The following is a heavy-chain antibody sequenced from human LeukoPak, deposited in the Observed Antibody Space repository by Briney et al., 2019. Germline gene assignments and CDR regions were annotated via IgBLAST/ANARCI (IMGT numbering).Heavy chain of an antibody. Sequence: PSETLSLTCAVYGGSFSGYYWSWIRQPPGKGLEWIGEINHSGTTNYNPSLKSRVTISVDTSKNQFSLKLSSVTAADTAVYYCASLRPGRYYDFWSGQNDAFDIWGQGTMVTVSS. CDR2: INHSGTT. D-gene: IGHD3-3*01. CDR1: GGSFSGYY. V-gene: IGHV4-34*01. CDR3: ASLRPGRYYDFWSGQNDAFDI. J-gene: IGHJ3*02.